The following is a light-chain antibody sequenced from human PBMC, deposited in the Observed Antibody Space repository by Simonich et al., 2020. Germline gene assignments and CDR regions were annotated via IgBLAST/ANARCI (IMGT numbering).Light chain of an antibody. CDR3: QQSYSTPLT. CDR2: AAS. Sequence: DIQMTQSPSSLSASVGDRVTLTCRASQSISSYLNWYQQKPGKATKLLIYAASSLQGGVPSRFSGSGSGTDFTLTISSLQPEDFATYYCQQSYSTPLTFGGGTKVEIK. J-gene: IGKJ4*01. V-gene: IGKV1-39*01. CDR1: QSISSY.